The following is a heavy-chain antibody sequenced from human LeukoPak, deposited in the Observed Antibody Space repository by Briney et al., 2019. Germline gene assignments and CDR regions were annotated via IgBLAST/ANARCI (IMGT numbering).Heavy chain of an antibody. CDR2: IIPIFGTA. D-gene: IGHD2-2*01. Sequence: SVKVSCKASGGTFSSYAISWVRQAPGQGLEWMGGIIPIFGTANYAQKFQGRVTITADESTSTAYMELSSLRSEDTAVYYCARESSSTSCPLDYWGQGTLVTVSS. J-gene: IGHJ4*02. CDR3: ARESSSTSCPLDY. CDR1: GGTFSSYA. V-gene: IGHV1-69*01.